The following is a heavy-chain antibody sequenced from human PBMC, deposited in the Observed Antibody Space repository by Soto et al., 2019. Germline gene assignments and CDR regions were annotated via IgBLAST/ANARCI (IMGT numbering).Heavy chain of an antibody. D-gene: IGHD3-10*01. CDR1: VYTFTGYY. CDR3: ARQITMVRGVIIAHFDY. CDR2: INPNSGGT. Sequence: ASVKVSCKASVYTFTGYYMHWVRQAPGQGLEWMGWINPNSGGTNYAQKFQGWVTMTRDTSISTAYMELSRLRSDDTAVYYCARQITMVRGVIIAHFDYWGQGTLVTVSS. V-gene: IGHV1-2*04. J-gene: IGHJ4*02.